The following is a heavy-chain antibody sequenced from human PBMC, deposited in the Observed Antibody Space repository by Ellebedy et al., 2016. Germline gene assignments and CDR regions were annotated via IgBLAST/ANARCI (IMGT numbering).Heavy chain of an antibody. CDR2: IYYSGST. Sequence: SETLSLTXTVSGGSISSGDYYWSWIRQPPGKGLEWIGYIYYSGSTYYNPSLKSRVTISVDTSKNQFSLKLSSVTAADTAVYYCARVLYYYYGMDVWGQGTTVTVSS. CDR3: ARVLYYYYGMDV. CDR1: GGSISSGDYY. J-gene: IGHJ6*02. V-gene: IGHV4-30-4*01.